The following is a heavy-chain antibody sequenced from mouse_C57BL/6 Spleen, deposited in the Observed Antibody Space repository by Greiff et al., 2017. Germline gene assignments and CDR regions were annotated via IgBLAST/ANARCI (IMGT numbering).Heavy chain of an antibody. CDR1: GYSITSGYY. CDR2: ISYDGSN. V-gene: IGHV3-6*01. CDR3: AINWDYFDY. D-gene: IGHD4-1*01. J-gene: IGHJ2*01. Sequence: EVKLEESGPGLVKPSQSLSLTCSVTGYSITSGYYWNWIRQFPGNKLEWMGYISYDGSNNYNPSLKNRISITRDTSKNQFFLKLNSVTTEDTATYYCAINWDYFDYWGQGTTLTVSS.